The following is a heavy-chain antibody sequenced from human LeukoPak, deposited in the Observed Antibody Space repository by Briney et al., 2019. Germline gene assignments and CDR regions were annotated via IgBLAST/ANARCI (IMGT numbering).Heavy chain of an antibody. J-gene: IGHJ6*03. V-gene: IGHV4-61*02. CDR1: GGSISSGGYY. CDR2: IYTSGST. D-gene: IGHD1-7*01. Sequence: PSQTLSLTCTVSGGSISSGGYYWSWIRQPAGKGLEWIGRIYTSGSTNYNPSLKSRVTMSVDTSKNQFSLKLSSVTAADTAVYYCARDSSYYYYYMDVWGKGTTVTVSS. CDR3: ARDSSYYYYYMDV.